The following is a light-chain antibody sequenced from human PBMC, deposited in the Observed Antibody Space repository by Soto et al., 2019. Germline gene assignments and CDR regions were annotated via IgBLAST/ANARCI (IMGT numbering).Light chain of an antibody. CDR3: QSYDSSNVV. CDR1: SGSIASNY. V-gene: IGLV6-57*03. Sequence: NFMLTQPHSVSESPGQTVTISCTRSSGSIASNYVQWYQQRPGSAPTTVIYEDNQRPSGVADRFSGSIDSSSNSASLTISGLKTEDEADYYCQSYDSSNVVFGGGTKLTVL. CDR2: EDN. J-gene: IGLJ2*01.